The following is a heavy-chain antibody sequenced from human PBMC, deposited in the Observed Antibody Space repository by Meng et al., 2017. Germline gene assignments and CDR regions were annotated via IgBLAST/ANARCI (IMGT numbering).Heavy chain of an antibody. CDR2: IYHSGST. Sequence: QVQLEVARPGLVKPSGPLSLTCAVSGGSISSSNWWSWARQPPGKGLEWIGEIYHSGSTNYNPSLKSRVTISVDKSKNQFSLKLSSVTAADTAVYYCARFLYYYDSSGYAEDWGQGTLVTVSS. D-gene: IGHD3-22*01. CDR3: ARFLYYYDSSGYAED. CDR1: GGSISSSNW. J-gene: IGHJ4*02. V-gene: IGHV4-4*02.